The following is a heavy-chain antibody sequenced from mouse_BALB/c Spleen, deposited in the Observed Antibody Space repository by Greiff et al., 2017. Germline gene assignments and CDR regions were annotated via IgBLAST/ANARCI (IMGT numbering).Heavy chain of an antibody. D-gene: IGHD2-10*01. CDR2: IWRGGST. V-gene: IGHV2-5*01. CDR3: AKKEGPYYGLYYYAMDY. Sequence: VKLQESGPGLVAPSQSLSITCTVSGFSLSRYSVHWVRQSPGKGLEWLGVIWRGGSTDYNAAFMSRLSITKDNSKSQVFFKMNSLQADDTAIYYCAKKEGPYYGLYYYAMDYWGHGTSVTVSS. CDR1: GFSLSRYS. J-gene: IGHJ4*01.